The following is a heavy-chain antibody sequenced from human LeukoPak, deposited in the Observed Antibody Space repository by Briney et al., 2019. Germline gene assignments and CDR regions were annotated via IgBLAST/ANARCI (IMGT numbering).Heavy chain of an antibody. CDR3: ARVRVGSSSWYVWEEHDAFDI. CDR1: GYTFTGYY. J-gene: IGHJ3*02. Sequence: ASVKVSCTASGYTFTGYYMHWVRQAPGQGLEWMGWINPNSGGTNYAQKFQGRVTMTRDTSISTAYMELSRLRSDDTAVYYCARVRVGSSSWYVWEEHDAFDIWGQGTMVTVSS. CDR2: INPNSGGT. V-gene: IGHV1-2*02. D-gene: IGHD6-13*01.